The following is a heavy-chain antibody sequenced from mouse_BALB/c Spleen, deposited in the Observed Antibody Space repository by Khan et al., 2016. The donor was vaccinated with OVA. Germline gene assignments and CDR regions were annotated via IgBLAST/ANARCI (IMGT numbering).Heavy chain of an antibody. Sequence: EVQLQELGPGLVKPSQSLSLTCTVTGYSITSDYAWNWIRQFPGNKLEWMGYISYSGRTSYNPSLKSRISITRDTSKNQFFLQLNSVTTEDTATYYCARSVTIPTVVATDFDYWGQGTPLTVSS. CDR1: GYSITSDYA. CDR3: ARSVTIPTVVATDFDY. CDR2: ISYSGRT. J-gene: IGHJ2*01. V-gene: IGHV3-2*02. D-gene: IGHD1-1*01.